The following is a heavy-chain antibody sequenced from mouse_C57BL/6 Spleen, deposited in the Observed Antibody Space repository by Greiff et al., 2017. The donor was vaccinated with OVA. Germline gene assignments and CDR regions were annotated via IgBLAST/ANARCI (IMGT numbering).Heavy chain of an antibody. D-gene: IGHD3-3*01. CDR2: INPGSGGT. V-gene: IGHV1-54*01. Sequence: VQGVESGAELVRPGTSVKVSCKASGYAFTNYLIEWVKQRPGQGLEWIGVINPGSGGTNYNEKFKGKATLTADKSSSTAYMQLSSLTSEDSAVYFCARGDEGFAYWGQGTLVTVSA. CDR1: GYAFTNYL. CDR3: ARGDEGFAY. J-gene: IGHJ3*01.